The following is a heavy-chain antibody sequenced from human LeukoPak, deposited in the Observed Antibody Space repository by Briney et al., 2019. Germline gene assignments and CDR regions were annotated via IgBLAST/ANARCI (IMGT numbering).Heavy chain of an antibody. CDR1: GGTFSSYA. Sequence: ASVKVSCKASGGTFSSYAISWVRQAPGQGLEWMGGIIPIFGTANYAQKFQGRVTMTTDTSTSTVDLEMRSLRPDDTAVYYCARHDFWSGKNAFDFWGQGTMVTVSS. CDR2: IIPIFGTA. CDR3: ARHDFWSGKNAFDF. J-gene: IGHJ3*01. D-gene: IGHD3-3*01. V-gene: IGHV1-69*05.